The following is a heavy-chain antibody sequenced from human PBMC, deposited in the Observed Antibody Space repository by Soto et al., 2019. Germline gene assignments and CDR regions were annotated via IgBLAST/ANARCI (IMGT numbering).Heavy chain of an antibody. CDR2: IFWNDDE. J-gene: IGHJ4*02. D-gene: IGHD5-18*01. V-gene: IGHV2-5*01. Sequence: SGPTLVNPTQTLTLTCTFSGFSLTTSLGVVGWILQPPGKSLEWLALIFWNDDERYSPSLKSRLTITKDTSKNKVVLTMTNMDPVDTATYHCAHTGYSYDTFGDWGRGTMVTVSS. CDR3: AHTGYSYDTFGD. CDR1: GFSLTTSLGV.